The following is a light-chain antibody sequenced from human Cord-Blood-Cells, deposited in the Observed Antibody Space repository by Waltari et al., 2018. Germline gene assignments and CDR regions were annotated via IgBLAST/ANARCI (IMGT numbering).Light chain of an antibody. CDR1: SSDVGGYNY. CDR2: DVS. V-gene: IGLV2-14*01. CDR3: SSYTSSSTYV. Sequence: QSALTQPASVSGSPGQSIPISCTGTSSDVGGYNYVSWYQQHPGKAPKLMIYDVSNRPSGVSKRVSGSKSGNTASLTISGLQAEDEADYYCSSYTSSSTYVFGTGTKVTVL. J-gene: IGLJ1*01.